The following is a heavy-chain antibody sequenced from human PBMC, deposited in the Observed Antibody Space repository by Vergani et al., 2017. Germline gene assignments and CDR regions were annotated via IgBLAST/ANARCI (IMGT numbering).Heavy chain of an antibody. CDR2: IYYSGTT. CDR1: GASIGSTSAY. J-gene: IGHJ4*02. CDR3: AKQYASGSYKH. D-gene: IGHD3-10*01. V-gene: IGHV4-39*01. Sequence: QLQLQESGPGLVKPSETLSLTCAVSGASIGSTSAYWAWIRQPPGKGLEWIATIYYSGTTYYNPSLKSRVTISIDTSKNQFSLKLTSVTATDTAMYYCAKQYASGSYKHWGQGTLVTVSS.